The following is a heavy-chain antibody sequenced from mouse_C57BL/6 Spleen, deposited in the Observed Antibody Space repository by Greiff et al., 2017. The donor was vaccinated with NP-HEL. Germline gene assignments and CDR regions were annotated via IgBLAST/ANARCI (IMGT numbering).Heavy chain of an antibody. Sequence: VQLQQSGAELARPGASVKMSCKASGYTFTSYTMHWVKQRPGQGLEWIGYINPSSGYTKYNQKFKDKATLTADKSSSTAYMQLSSLTSEDSAVYYCAKSYSNFYWYFDVWGTGTTVTVSS. D-gene: IGHD2-5*01. V-gene: IGHV1-4*01. CDR1: GYTFTSYT. CDR3: AKSYSNFYWYFDV. J-gene: IGHJ1*03. CDR2: INPSSGYT.